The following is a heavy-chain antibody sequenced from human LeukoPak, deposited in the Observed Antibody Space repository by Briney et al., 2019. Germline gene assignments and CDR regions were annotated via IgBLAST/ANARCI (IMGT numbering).Heavy chain of an antibody. CDR3: AKGLWFGELAAPIDY. D-gene: IGHD3-10*01. J-gene: IGHJ4*02. CDR1: GGTFSSYA. Sequence: GASVKVSCKASGGTFSSYAISWVRQAPGQGLEWMGGIIPIFGTANYAQKFQGRVTITADESTSTAYMELSSLRSEDTAVYYCAKGLWFGELAAPIDYWGQGTLVTVSS. CDR2: IIPIFGTA. V-gene: IGHV1-69*13.